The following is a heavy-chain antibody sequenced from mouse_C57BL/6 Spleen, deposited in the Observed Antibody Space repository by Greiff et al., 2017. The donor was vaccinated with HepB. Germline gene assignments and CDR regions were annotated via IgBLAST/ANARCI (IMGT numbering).Heavy chain of an antibody. CDR1: GFSFTSYG. CDR2: IWSGGST. J-gene: IGHJ4*01. Sequence: VHLVESGPGLVQPSQRLSITCTVSGFSFTSYGVHWVRQSPGKGLEWLGVIWSGGSTDYNAAFISRLSISKDNSKSQVFFKMNSLQADDTAIYYCAIYGNWGMAMDYWGQGTSVTVSS. CDR3: AIYGNWGMAMDY. D-gene: IGHD2-1*01. V-gene: IGHV2-2*01.